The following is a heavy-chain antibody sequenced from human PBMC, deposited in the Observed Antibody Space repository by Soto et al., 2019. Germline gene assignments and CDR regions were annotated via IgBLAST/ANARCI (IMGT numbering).Heavy chain of an antibody. CDR2: ISWDGYST. J-gene: IGHJ5*02. D-gene: IGHD5-12*01. V-gene: IGHV3-43*01. CDR1: GFTFDDYT. CDR3: AKDIACRGYGGFDP. Sequence: PWGSLRLSCAASGFTFDDYTMHWVRQAPGEGLEWVSLISWDGYSTYYTDSVKGRFTISRDNSRNSLYLQMNSLRTEDTALYYCAKDIACRGYGGFDPWGLGTLVTVSS.